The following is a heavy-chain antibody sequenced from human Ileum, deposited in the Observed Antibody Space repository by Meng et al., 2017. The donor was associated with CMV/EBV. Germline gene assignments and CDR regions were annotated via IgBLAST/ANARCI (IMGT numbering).Heavy chain of an antibody. CDR1: TFSTYS. V-gene: IGHV3-21*01. CDR2: ISSSTIYI. CDR3: ARGLYCSSTSCYGIQIDH. Sequence: TFSTYSMNWVRQAPGTGLEWVSSISSSTIYIYYADSVRGRFTISRDNAKNSLDLQMNSLRAEDTAVYYCARGLYCSSTSCYGIQIDHWGQGTLVTVSS. D-gene: IGHD2-2*01. J-gene: IGHJ5*02.